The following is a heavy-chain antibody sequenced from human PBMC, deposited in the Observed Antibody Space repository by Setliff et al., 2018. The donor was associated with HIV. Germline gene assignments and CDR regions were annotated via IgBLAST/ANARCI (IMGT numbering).Heavy chain of an antibody. Sequence: GGSLRLSCAASGFTFSSYWMHWVRQAPGKGLEYVSAISSNGGSTYYADSVKGRFTISRDNSKNTLYLQMGSLRAEDMAVYYCARRGYCSSTTCYYDYWGQGTLVTVSS. J-gene: IGHJ4*02. CDR1: GFTFSSYW. CDR2: ISSNGGST. V-gene: IGHV3-64*02. CDR3: ARRGYCSSTTCYYDY. D-gene: IGHD2-2*01.